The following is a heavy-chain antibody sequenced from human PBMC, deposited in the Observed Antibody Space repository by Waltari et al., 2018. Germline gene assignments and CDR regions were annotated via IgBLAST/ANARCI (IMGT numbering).Heavy chain of an antibody. J-gene: IGHJ5*02. CDR3: AKGGSWYDGWFDP. V-gene: IGHV1-2*02. D-gene: IGHD6-13*01. Sequence: QVQLVQSGAEVKKPGASVKVSCRASGYTSPASYILWVRQAPGQGLEWMGWINPNSGGTNYAQKFQGRVTMTRDTSISTAYMELSRLRSDDTAVYYCAKGGSWYDGWFDPWGQGTLVTVSS. CDR1: GYTSPASY. CDR2: INPNSGGT.